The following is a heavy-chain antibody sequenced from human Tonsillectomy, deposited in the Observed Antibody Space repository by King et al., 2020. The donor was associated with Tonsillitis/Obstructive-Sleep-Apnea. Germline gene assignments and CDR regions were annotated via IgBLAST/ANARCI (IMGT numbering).Heavy chain of an antibody. CDR3: ARGDDSSDYYYGSFDN. D-gene: IGHD3-22*01. J-gene: IGHJ4*02. CDR2: IYPGDSDT. CDR1: GYSFTSYW. Sequence: VQLVESGAEVKKPGESLKISCKSSGYSFTSYWIDWVRQMPGKGLEWVGIIYPGDSDTRYSPSFQGQVTISADKSISTAYLQWSSLKASDTATYYCARGDDSSDYYYGSFDNWGQGTLVTVSS. V-gene: IGHV5-51*03.